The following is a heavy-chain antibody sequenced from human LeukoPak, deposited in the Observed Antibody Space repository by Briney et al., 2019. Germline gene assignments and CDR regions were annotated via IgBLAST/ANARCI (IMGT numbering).Heavy chain of an antibody. CDR1: GYSFTYYW. V-gene: IGHV5-51*01. CDR3: ARGKAGSSFTGQYFDY. J-gene: IGHJ4*02. CDR2: IYPGDSDT. D-gene: IGHD2-2*01. Sequence: GESLQISCKGSGYSFTYYWIGWVRQMPGKGLEWMGIIYPGDSDTRYSPSFQGQVTISADKSITTAYLQWSSLRASDTAMYYCARGKAGSSFTGQYFDYWGQGTLVPSPQ.